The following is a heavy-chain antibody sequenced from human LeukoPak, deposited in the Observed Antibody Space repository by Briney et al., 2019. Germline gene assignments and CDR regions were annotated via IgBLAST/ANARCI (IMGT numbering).Heavy chain of an antibody. CDR2: NYYSGST. V-gene: IGHV4-59*01. Sequence: SETLSFTCTVSACTISSYCWSWIRQPPGNGLEWFINNYYSGSTNYNPYLKSRVTISVDTSKNPVSLKLSSVTAADTAVYYCARIFSYYGSGSYFDYWGQGTLVTVSS. CDR1: ACTISSYC. J-gene: IGHJ4*02. D-gene: IGHD3-10*01. CDR3: ARIFSYYGSGSYFDY.